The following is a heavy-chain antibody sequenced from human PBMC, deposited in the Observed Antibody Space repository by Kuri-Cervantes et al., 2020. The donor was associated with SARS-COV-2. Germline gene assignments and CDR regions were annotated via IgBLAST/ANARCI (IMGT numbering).Heavy chain of an antibody. D-gene: IGHD6-19*01. CDR3: ARGVGAAVAGTLITIYYCYGMDV. V-gene: IGHV4-34*01. J-gene: IGHJ6*02. CDR1: GGSFSGYS. Sequence: GSLRLSCAVYGGSFSGYSWSWIRQPPGKGLEWIGEINHSGSTNYNPSLKSRVTISVDTSKNQFSLKLSSVTAADTAVYYCARGVGAAVAGTLITIYYCYGMDVWGQGTTVTVSS. CDR2: INHSGST.